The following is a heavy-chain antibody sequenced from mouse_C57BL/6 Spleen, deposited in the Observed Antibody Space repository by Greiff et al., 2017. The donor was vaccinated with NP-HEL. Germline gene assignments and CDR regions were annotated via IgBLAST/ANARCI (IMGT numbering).Heavy chain of an antibody. J-gene: IGHJ2*01. CDR2: ISSGGSYT. D-gene: IGHD1-1*02. V-gene: IGHV5-6*01. CDR1: GFTFSSYG. Sequence: EVHLVESGGDLVKPGGSLKLSCAASGFTFSSYGMSWVRQTPDKRLEWVATISSGGSYTYYPDSVKGRFTISRDNAKNTLYLQMSCVKSEDTAMYYCARGEVGKGGYFDCWGQGTTLTVAS. CDR3: ARGEVGKGGYFDC.